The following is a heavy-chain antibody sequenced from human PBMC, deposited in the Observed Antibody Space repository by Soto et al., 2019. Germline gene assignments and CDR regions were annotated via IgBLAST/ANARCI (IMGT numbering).Heavy chain of an antibody. CDR1: GGSISSSSYY. D-gene: IGHD4-17*01. Sequence: QLQLQESGPGLVKPSETLSLTCTVSGGSISSSSYYWGWIRQPPGKGLEWIGSIYYSGSTYYNPSLKSRVTISVDTSKNQFALKLSSVTAADTAVYYCARPATVTPYSYYGMDVWGQGTTVTVSS. J-gene: IGHJ6*02. CDR2: IYYSGST. V-gene: IGHV4-39*01. CDR3: ARPATVTPYSYYGMDV.